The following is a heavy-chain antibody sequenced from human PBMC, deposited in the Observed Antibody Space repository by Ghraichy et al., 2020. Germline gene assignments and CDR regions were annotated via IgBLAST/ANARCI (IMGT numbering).Heavy chain of an antibody. CDR1: GGPISTYY. V-gene: IGHV4-59*01. J-gene: IGHJ4*02. CDR3: AREMTLSLDY. Sequence: ESLNISCTVSGGPISTYYWSWIRQPPGQGLEWIGDIYDNGITKYNPSFKSRVTISEDTSKNQFSLRLTSVTAADTAIYFCAREMTLSLDYWGQGILVTVS. D-gene: IGHD2-21*02. CDR2: IYDNGIT.